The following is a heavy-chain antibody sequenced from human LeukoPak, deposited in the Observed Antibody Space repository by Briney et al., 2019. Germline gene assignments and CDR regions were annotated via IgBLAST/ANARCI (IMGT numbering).Heavy chain of an antibody. CDR3: ASYTAMAHDY. CDR1: GFTFSSYS. D-gene: IGHD5-18*01. J-gene: IGHJ4*02. V-gene: IGHV3-21*01. Sequence: GGSLRLSCAASGFTFSSYSMNWVRQAPGKGLEWVSSISSSSSYIYYADSVKGRFTISRDNSKNTLYLQMNSLRAEDTAVYYCASYTAMAHDYWGQGTLVTVSS. CDR2: ISSSSSYI.